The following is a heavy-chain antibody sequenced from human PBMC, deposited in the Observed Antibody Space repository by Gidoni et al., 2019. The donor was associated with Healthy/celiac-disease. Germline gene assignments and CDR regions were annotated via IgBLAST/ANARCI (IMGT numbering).Heavy chain of an antibody. CDR2: INHSGST. CDR3: ARVGYCSSTSCYVGRGSFDI. V-gene: IGHV4-34*01. Sequence: QVQLQQWGAGLLKPSETLSLTCAVYGGSFSGYYWRWIRQPPGKGLEWIGEINHSGSTNYNPALKIRVTISVDTSKNQFSLKLSSVTAADTAVYYCARVGYCSSTSCYVGRGSFDIWGLGTLVTVSS. J-gene: IGHJ3*02. D-gene: IGHD2-2*03. CDR1: GGSFSGYY.